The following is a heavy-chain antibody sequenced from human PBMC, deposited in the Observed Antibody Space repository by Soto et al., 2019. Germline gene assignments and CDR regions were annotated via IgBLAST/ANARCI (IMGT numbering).Heavy chain of an antibody. CDR2: INPSGGST. D-gene: IGHD3-10*01. V-gene: IGHV1-46*03. CDR1: GYTFTSFY. Sequence: QVQLVQYGAEVKKPGASVKVSCKASGYTFTSFYMHWVRQAPGQGLEWMGIINPSGGSTSYAQKFQGRVTMTRDTSTTTVYMEMSSLSSEDTAVYYCARDLNGSGSYLGAFDIWGQGTMVTVSS. CDR3: ARDLNGSGSYLGAFDI. J-gene: IGHJ3*02.